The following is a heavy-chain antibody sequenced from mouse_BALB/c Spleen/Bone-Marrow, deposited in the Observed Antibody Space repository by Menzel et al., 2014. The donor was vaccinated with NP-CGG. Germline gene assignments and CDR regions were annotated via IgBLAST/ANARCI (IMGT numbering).Heavy chain of an antibody. CDR2: ISGYYGDA. CDR3: ARSGKVRSTVDY. D-gene: IGHD5-1*01. V-gene: IGHV1-67*01. CDR1: GYTFTDHA. Sequence: QVQLQQSGAKLVRPGVSVKISCKGSGYTFTDHAIHWVKRSHAKSLEWIGVISGYYGDAIYNQKFKGKATMTVDKSSSTAYIEIATLTSENTPIYYCARSGKVRSTVDYWGQGTPLTVSS. J-gene: IGHJ4*01.